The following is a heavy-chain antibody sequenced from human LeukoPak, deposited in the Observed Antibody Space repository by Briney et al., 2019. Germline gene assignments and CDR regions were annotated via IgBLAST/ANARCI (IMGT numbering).Heavy chain of an antibody. CDR1: GYTFTSYA. CDR3: ARDAWTAVAGIGMENWFDP. J-gene: IGHJ5*02. V-gene: IGHV7-4-1*02. Sequence: ASVKVSCKASGYTFTSYAMNWVRQAPGQGLEWMGWINTNTGNPTYAQGFTGRFVFSLDTSVSTAYLQISSLKAEDTAVYYCARDAWTAVAGIGMENWFDPWGQGTLVTVSS. D-gene: IGHD6-19*01. CDR2: INTNTGNP.